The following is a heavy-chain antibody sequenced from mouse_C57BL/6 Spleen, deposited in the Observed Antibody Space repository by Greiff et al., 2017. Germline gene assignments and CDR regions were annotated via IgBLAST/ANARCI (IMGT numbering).Heavy chain of an antibody. CDR1: GYTFTSYW. CDR3: ARRGVSREYFDY. Sequence: VQLQQPGAELVKPGASVKLSCKASGYTFTSYWMHWVKQRPGQGLEWIGMIHPNSGSTNYNEKFKSKATLTVDKSSSTAYMQLSSLTSEDSAVYYCARRGVSREYFDYWGQGTTLTVSS. J-gene: IGHJ2*01. CDR2: IHPNSGST. D-gene: IGHD1-1*01. V-gene: IGHV1-64*01.